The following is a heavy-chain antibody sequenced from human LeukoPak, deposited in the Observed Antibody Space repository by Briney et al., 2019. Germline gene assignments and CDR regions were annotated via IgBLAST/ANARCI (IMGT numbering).Heavy chain of an antibody. Sequence: GGSLRLSCAASGFTFSSYWMTWVRQAPGKGLEWVANIKRDGSDKYYVGSVDGRFTISRDNAQNSLYLQMSSLRAEDTAVYYCARGRMVRGITWWFEPWGQGTLVTVSS. D-gene: IGHD3-10*01. CDR1: GFTFSSYW. CDR3: ARGRMVRGITWWFEP. V-gene: IGHV3-7*03. CDR2: IKRDGSDK. J-gene: IGHJ5*02.